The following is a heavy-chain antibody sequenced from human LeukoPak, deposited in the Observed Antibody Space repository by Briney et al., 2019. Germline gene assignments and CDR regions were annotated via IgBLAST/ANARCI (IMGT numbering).Heavy chain of an antibody. J-gene: IGHJ4*02. Sequence: GGSLRLSCAASGFIFSSYSMSWVRQAPGKGLEWVSAISSSSSYIYYADSVKGRFTISRDNAKNSLYLQMNSLRAEDTAVYYCARVITDSSSWYGSDYWGQGTLVTVSS. V-gene: IGHV3-21*01. D-gene: IGHD6-13*01. CDR1: GFIFSSYS. CDR2: ISSSSSYI. CDR3: ARVITDSSSWYGSDY.